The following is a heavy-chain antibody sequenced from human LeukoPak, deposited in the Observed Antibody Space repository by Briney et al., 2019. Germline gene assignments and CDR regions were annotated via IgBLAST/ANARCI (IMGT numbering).Heavy chain of an antibody. V-gene: IGHV3-23*01. J-gene: IGHJ6*02. CDR1: GFTFSSYS. CDR2: ISGSGGST. D-gene: IGHD3-3*01. CDR3: AKDLRYDDFWSGYYTVSYYYYGMDV. Sequence: GGSLRLSCAASGFTFSSYSMNWVRQAPGKGLEWVSAISGSGGSTYYADSVKGRFTISRDNSKNTLYLQMNSLRAEDTAVYYCAKDLRYDDFWSGYYTVSYYYYGMDVWGQGTTVTVSS.